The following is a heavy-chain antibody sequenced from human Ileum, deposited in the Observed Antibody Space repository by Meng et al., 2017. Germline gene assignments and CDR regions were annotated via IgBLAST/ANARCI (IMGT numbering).Heavy chain of an antibody. J-gene: IGHJ4*02. V-gene: IGHV4-61*08. D-gene: IGHD6-6*01. Sequence: SETLSLTCTVSGGSVSSAASYWNWIRQPPGKGLEWIGYIYYSGGTTYSPSLNSRVTISIDTAKNQVSLKVSSVTAADTAVYYCAHSSSSSSFGFDYWGQGTLVTVSS. CDR2: IYYSGGT. CDR3: AHSSSSSSFGFDY. CDR1: GGSVSSAASY.